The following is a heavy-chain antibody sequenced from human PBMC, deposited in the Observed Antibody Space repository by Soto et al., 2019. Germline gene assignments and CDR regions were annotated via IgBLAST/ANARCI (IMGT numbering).Heavy chain of an antibody. J-gene: IGHJ6*03. D-gene: IGHD3-3*01. CDR1: GFTFDDYA. CDR3: AKDASSASTIFGVVILPTYYYYYMDV. V-gene: IGHV3-9*01. Sequence: GGSLRLSCAASGFTFDDYAMHWVRQAPGKGLEWVSGISWNSGSIGYADSVKGRFTISRDNAKNSLYLQMNSLRAEDTALYYCAKDASSASTIFGVVILPTYYYYYMDVWGKGTTVTVSS. CDR2: ISWNSGSI.